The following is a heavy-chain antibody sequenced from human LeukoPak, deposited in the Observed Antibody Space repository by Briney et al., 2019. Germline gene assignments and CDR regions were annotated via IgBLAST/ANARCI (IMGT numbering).Heavy chain of an antibody. CDR1: GGSFSGYY. J-gene: IGHJ4*02. V-gene: IGHV3-11*01. D-gene: IGHD2-21*02. CDR3: ARDVCGGDCFVDDY. Sequence: PSETLSLTCAVYGGSFSGYYWSWIRQAPGKGLEWVSYISSSGSTIYYADSVKGRFTISRDNAKNSLYLQMNSLRAEDTAVYYCARDVCGGDCFVDDYWGQGTLVTVSS. CDR2: ISSSGSTI.